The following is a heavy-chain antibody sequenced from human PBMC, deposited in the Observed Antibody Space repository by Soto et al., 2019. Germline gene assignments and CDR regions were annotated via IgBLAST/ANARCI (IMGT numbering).Heavy chain of an antibody. CDR2: INPSGGST. V-gene: IGHV1-46*01. CDR1: GYTFTSYY. Sequence: GASVKVSCKASGYTFTSYYMHWVRQAPGQGLEWMGIINPSGGSTSYAQKFQGRVTMTRDTSTSTVYMELSSLRSEDTAVYYCARDQSRDSSGYYFDYWGQGTLVTVSS. J-gene: IGHJ4*02. CDR3: ARDQSRDSSGYYFDY. D-gene: IGHD3-22*01.